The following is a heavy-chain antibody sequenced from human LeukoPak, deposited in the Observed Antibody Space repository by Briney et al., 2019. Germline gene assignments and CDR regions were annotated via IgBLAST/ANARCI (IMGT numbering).Heavy chain of an antibody. V-gene: IGHV5-10-1*01. D-gene: IGHD6-13*01. J-gene: IGHJ6*02. CDR1: GYSFTSDW. CDR2: IDPSDSYT. CDR3: ARIEQSSIDPYYYGMDV. Sequence: GESLRISCKGSGYSFTSDWISWVRQLPGKGLEWMGRIDPSDSYTNYSPSFQGHVTISADKSISTAYLQWSSLKASDTAMYYCARIEQSSIDPYYYGMDVWGQGTTVTLSS.